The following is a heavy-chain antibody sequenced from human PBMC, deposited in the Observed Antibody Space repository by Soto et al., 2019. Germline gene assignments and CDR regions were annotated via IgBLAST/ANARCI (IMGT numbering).Heavy chain of an antibody. V-gene: IGHV1-18*04. J-gene: IGHJ3*02. CDR2: ISAYNGNT. D-gene: IGHD1-26*01. CDR1: GYTFTSYG. Sequence: ASVKVSCKASGYTFTSYGISWVRQAPGQGLEWMGWISAYNGNTNYAQKLQGRVTMTTDTSTSTAYMELRSLRSDDTAVYYCARDGPSSLQWEPLEAFDIWGQGTMVTVSS. CDR3: ARDGPSSLQWEPLEAFDI.